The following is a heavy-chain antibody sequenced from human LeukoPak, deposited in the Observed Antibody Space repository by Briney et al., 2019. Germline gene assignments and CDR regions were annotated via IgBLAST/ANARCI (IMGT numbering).Heavy chain of an antibody. CDR3: TLIKGWGSGSYYLDY. Sequence: GGSLRLSCAASGLSISNDWMSWVRQAPGKGLEWIGRVKSKASGETTDYAAPVKGRFTISRDDAKNTLYLQMNSLKTEDTAVYYCTLIKGWGSGSYYLDYWGQGTLVTVSS. CDR1: GLSISNDW. CDR2: VKSKASGETT. V-gene: IGHV3-15*01. D-gene: IGHD3-10*01. J-gene: IGHJ4*02.